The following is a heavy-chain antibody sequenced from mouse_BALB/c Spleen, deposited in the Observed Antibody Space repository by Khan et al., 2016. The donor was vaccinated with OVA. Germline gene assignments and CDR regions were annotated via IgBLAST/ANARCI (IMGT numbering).Heavy chain of an antibody. CDR3: ASDGSSALFAY. Sequence: QVQLQQSGTELVRPGVSVKISCKGSGCIFTEYAMNWVKESHEKSLEWIGVISTYYGDARYNQKFKGKATMTVDKSSNTASMALARLTSEDSAIYYCASDGSSALFAYWGQGTLVTVSA. V-gene: IGHV1S137*01. J-gene: IGHJ3*01. CDR1: GCIFTEYA. D-gene: IGHD1-1*01. CDR2: ISTYYGDA.